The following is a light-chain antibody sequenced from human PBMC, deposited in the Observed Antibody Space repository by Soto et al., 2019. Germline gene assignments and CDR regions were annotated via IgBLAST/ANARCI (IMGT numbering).Light chain of an antibody. Sequence: EIVLTQSPGTLSLSPGERATLSGRASQSFSSSYLAWYQQKPGQAPRLLIYCASSRATGIPNRFSGSRSGTDFSLTIRSLEPNDFSEYYCQHYGSALFTFGLGTTVAVK. CDR1: QSFSSSY. V-gene: IGKV3-20*01. CDR2: CAS. J-gene: IGKJ3*01. CDR3: QHYGSALFT.